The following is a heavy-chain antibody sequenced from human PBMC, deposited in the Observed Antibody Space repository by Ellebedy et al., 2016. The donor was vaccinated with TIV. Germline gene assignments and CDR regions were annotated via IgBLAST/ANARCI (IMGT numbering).Heavy chain of an antibody. V-gene: IGHV5-51*01. CDR2: VYPGDSDT. J-gene: IGHJ4*02. Sequence: GESLKISCKASGYTFNTYWIDWVRQMPGKGLEWMGIVYPGDSDTRYNPSFEGQVTISADKSSNTAYLQWTSLKPSDTAVYFCARRTGEGQADVYWGQGTLVTVSS. CDR3: ARRTGEGQADVY. CDR1: GYTFNTYW. D-gene: IGHD3-16*01.